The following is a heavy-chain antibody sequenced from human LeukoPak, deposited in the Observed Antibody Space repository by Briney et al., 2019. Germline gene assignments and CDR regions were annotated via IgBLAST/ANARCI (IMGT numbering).Heavy chain of an antibody. CDR3: ARDSSMLRGPLVIYYFDF. V-gene: IGHV3-23*01. CDR1: DFSFITYA. J-gene: IGHJ4*02. Sequence: GGSLRLSCAASDFSFITYAMSWVRQAPGKGLEWVSTISGGGDATYSADSVKGRFSISRDNSKNTLYLQMNSLRVGDTAVYYCARDSSMLRGPLVIYYFDFWGQGTLVTVSS. D-gene: IGHD3-10*01. CDR2: ISGGGDAT.